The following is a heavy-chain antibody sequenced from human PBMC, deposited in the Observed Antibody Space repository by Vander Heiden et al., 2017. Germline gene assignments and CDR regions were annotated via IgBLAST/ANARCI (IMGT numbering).Heavy chain of an antibody. D-gene: IGHD2-15*01. J-gene: IGHJ5*02. CDR1: GGTFSSYA. Sequence: QVQLVQSGAEVKKPGSSVKVSCKASGGTFSSYAISWVRQAPGQGLEWMGGIIPIFGTANYAQKFQGRVTITADESTSTAYMELSSLRSEDTAVYYCARVGHCSGGSCYANWFDPWGQGTLVTVSS. CDR2: IIPIFGTA. V-gene: IGHV1-69*01. CDR3: ARVGHCSGGSCYANWFDP.